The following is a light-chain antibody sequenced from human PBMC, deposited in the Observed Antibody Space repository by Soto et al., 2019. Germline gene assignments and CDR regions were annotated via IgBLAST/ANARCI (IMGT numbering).Light chain of an antibody. J-gene: IGLJ1*01. CDR2: EVS. Sequence: QSVLTQPPSASGSPGQSVTISCTGTSSDVGGYNYVSWYQQHPGKAPKLMIYEVSKLPSGVPDRFSGSKSGNTASLTVSGLQAEDEADYYCSSYAGSNNWNFGTGTKLTVL. V-gene: IGLV2-8*01. CDR3: SSYAGSNNWN. CDR1: SSDVGGYNY.